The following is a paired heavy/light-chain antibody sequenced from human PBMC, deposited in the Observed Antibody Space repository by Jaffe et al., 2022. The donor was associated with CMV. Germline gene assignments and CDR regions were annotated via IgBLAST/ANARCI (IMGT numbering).Heavy chain of an antibody. V-gene: IGHV4-61*01. CDR3: ARELRRGFFGVGTGGGYYFDY. D-gene: IGHD3-3*01. Sequence: QVQLQESGPGLVKPSETLSLTCTVSGGSVSSGNYFWSWIRQPPGKGLEWIGYMSYSGSINYSSSLKSRVTISVDMSKNQFSLRLNSVTAADTAMYYCARELRRGFFGVGTGGGYYFDYWGQGILVTVSS. CDR1: GGSVSSGNYF. J-gene: IGHJ4*02. CDR2: MSYSGSI.
Light chain of an antibody. V-gene: IGLV2-23*02. CDR1: SSDVGTYNL. CDR3: YSYALTSPSL. Sequence: QSALTQPASVSGSPGQSITISCTGTSSDVGTYNLVSWYQQHPGKAPKLIIYEVSQRPSGVSNRFSGSKSGNTASLTISGLQAEDEADYYCYSYALTSPSLFGGGTKLTVL. J-gene: IGLJ2*01. CDR2: EVS.